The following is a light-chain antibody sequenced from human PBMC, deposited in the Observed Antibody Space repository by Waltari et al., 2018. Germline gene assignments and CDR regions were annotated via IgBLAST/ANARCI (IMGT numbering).Light chain of an antibody. CDR1: QSISTY. CDR3: QQSYSPLST. Sequence: DIQMTQSPSSLSASVGDRATITCRASQSISTYLNWYQQKPGKAPKLLISDTSSLQSGVPSRFMCRVSGTDFTLTISSLQAEDLATYYCQQSYSPLSTFGQGTKVEIK. V-gene: IGKV1-39*01. CDR2: DTS. J-gene: IGKJ1*01.